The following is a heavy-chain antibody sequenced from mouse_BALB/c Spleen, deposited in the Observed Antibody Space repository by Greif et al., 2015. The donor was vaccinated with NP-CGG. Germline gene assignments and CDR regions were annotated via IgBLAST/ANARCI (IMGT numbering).Heavy chain of an antibody. J-gene: IGHJ3*01. V-gene: IGHV5-12-2*01. Sequence: EVKLVESGGGLVQPGGSLKLSCAASGFTFCSYTISWVRQTPEKRLGWVAYISNGGGSTYYPDTVKGRFTISRDNAKNTLYLQMSSLKSEDTAMYYCARHGTGKAFPFAYWGQGTLVTVSA. D-gene: IGHD4-1*01. CDR1: GFTFCSYT. CDR3: ARHGTGKAFPFAY. CDR2: ISNGGGST.